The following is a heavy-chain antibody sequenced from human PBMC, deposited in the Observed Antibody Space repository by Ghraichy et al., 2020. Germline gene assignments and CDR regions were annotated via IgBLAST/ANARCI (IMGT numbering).Heavy chain of an antibody. CDR3: ARQGRAAAGFGAGAFDI. J-gene: IGHJ3*02. V-gene: IGHV4-39*01. CDR2: IYYSGST. D-gene: IGHD6-13*01. Sequence: LNITCTVSGGSISSSSYYWGWIRQPPGKGLEWIGSIYYSGSTYYNPSLKSRVTISVDTSKNQFSLKLSSVTAADTAVYYCARQGRAAAGFGAGAFDIWGQGTMVTVSS. CDR1: GGSISSSSYY.